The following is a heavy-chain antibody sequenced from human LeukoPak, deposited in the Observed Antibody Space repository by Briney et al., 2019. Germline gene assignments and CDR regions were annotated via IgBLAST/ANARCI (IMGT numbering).Heavy chain of an antibody. CDR2: INHNSGGT. V-gene: IGHV1-2*02. D-gene: IGHD3-10*01. CDR3: ASALVRGDRYYYGMDV. CDR1: GYTFTGYY. Sequence: ASVKVSCKASGYTFTGYYIHWVRQAPGQGLEWMGLINHNSGGTSYAQKFLGRVTLTRDTSISSAYMVVTRLRSDDTAVYYCASALVRGDRYYYGMDVWGQGTTVTVSS. J-gene: IGHJ6*02.